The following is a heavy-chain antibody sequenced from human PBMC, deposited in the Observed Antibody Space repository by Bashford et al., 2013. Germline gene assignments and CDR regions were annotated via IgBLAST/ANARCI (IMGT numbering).Heavy chain of an antibody. Sequence: GSLRLSCTASGLTLSASAMHWVRQAPGKGLEWVGRIRNKANRYATVYAASVKGRFTISRDDSMNTAYLQMNSLKIEDTAVYYCTRHRAEALGRALYGMDVWGQGTTVTVSS. J-gene: IGHJ6*02. CDR3: TRHRAEALGRALYGMDV. D-gene: IGHD1-26*01. V-gene: IGHV3-73*01. CDR1: GLTLSASA. CDR2: IRNKANRYAT.